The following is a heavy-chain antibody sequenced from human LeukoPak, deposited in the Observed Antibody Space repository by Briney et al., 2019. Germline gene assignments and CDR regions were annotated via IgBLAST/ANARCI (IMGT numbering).Heavy chain of an antibody. J-gene: IGHJ4*02. Sequence: PGGSLRLSCAASGITFINAWMSWVRQAPGKGLEWVAVISYDGSNKYYADSVKGRFTISRDNSKNTLYLQMNSLRAEDTAVYYCARVRAAAGTGFDYWGQGTLVTVSS. CDR2: ISYDGSNK. V-gene: IGHV3-30*03. CDR1: GITFINAW. D-gene: IGHD6-13*01. CDR3: ARVRAAAGTGFDY.